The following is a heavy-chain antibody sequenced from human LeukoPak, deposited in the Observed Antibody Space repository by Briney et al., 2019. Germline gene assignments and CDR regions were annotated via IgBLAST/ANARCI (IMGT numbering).Heavy chain of an antibody. D-gene: IGHD6-19*01. Sequence: GGSLRLSCAASGFTFSSYDIHWVRQAPGKGLEWVAFIRYDGSNKYYADSVRGRFTISRDNSKNTLYLQMNSLRAEYTAVYFCAKGSKAVLFTRDHYMDVWGKGTTVTISS. J-gene: IGHJ6*03. CDR2: IRYDGSNK. V-gene: IGHV3-30*02. CDR1: GFTFSSYD. CDR3: AKGSKAVLFTRDHYMDV.